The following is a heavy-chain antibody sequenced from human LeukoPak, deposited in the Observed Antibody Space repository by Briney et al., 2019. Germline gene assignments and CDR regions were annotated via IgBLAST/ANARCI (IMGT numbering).Heavy chain of an antibody. CDR2: ISSSGSTI. CDR3: ARGPIAEAGKDWFDP. D-gene: IGHD6-13*01. Sequence: GGSLRLSCAASGFTFSSYEMNWVRQAPGKGLERVSYISSSGSTIYYADSVKGRFTISRDNAKNSLYLQMNSLRAEDTAVYYCARGPIAEAGKDWFDPWGQGTLVTVSS. V-gene: IGHV3-48*03. CDR1: GFTFSSYE. J-gene: IGHJ5*02.